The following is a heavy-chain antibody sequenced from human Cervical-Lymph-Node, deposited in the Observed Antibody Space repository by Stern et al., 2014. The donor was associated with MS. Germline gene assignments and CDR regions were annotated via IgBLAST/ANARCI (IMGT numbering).Heavy chain of an antibody. D-gene: IGHD2-2*01. CDR3: ARNAVLDY. CDR1: GGSITTYY. J-gene: IGHJ4*02. Sequence: QLQLQESGPGLVRPSETLSLTCTVSGGSITTYYWSWIRQPPGKGLEWIAYFDYTGTTTYNPSLKSRVTISADTSKNQLSLKLTSVTAADPAVYFCARNAVLDYWGQGILVTVSS. V-gene: IGHV4-59*01. CDR2: FDYTGTT.